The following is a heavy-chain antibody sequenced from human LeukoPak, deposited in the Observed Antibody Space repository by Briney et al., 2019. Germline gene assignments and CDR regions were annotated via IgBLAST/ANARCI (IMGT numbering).Heavy chain of an antibody. J-gene: IGHJ4*02. CDR3: ASGSAGGRPYYFDY. CDR1: GFTFSSYG. D-gene: IGHD2-15*01. V-gene: IGHV3-23*01. CDR2: VDSTGVYT. Sequence: PGGSLRLSCAASGFTFSSYGMHWVRQAPGKGLEWIAAVDSTGVYTWYADSVKGRFIISRDNSVNTLYLRMNSLTAADTAMYYCASGSAGGRPYYFDYWGQGSLVTVSS.